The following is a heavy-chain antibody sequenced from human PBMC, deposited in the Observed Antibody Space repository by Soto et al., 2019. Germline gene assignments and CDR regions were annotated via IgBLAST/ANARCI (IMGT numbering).Heavy chain of an antibody. CDR3: ARVEPSSPDQYGMDV. D-gene: IGHD6-13*01. V-gene: IGHV1-69*01. CDR1: GGTFSSYA. CDR2: IIPIFGTA. Sequence: QVQLVQSGAEVKKPGSSVKVSCKASGGTFSSYAISWVRQAPGQGLEWMGGIIPIFGTANYAQKFQGRVTITADESTSTAYMELRSLRSEDTAVYYGARVEPSSPDQYGMDVWGQGTTVTASS. J-gene: IGHJ6*02.